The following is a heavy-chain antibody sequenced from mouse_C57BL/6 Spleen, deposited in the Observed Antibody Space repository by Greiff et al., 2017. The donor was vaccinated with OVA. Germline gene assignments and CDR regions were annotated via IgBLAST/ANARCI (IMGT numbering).Heavy chain of an antibody. Sequence: VQLQQSGPELVKPGASVKIPCKASGYTFTDYNMDWVKQSHGKSLEWIGDINPNNGGTIYKQKFKGMATLTVNKYTSTVYMEHRSLTAEDTAVYYCARADYSNFDYWGKGTTLTVSS. CDR2: INPNNGGT. V-gene: IGHV1-18*01. D-gene: IGHD2-5*01. CDR1: GYTFTDYN. J-gene: IGHJ2*01. CDR3: ARADYSNFDY.